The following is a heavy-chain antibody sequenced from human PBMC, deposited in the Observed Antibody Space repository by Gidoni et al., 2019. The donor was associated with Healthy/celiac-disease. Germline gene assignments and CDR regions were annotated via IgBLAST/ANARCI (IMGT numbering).Heavy chain of an antibody. V-gene: IGHV3-21*01. D-gene: IGHD2-15*01. CDR2: ISSSSRYI. CDR3: ARALGYCSGGSCYWYFDL. Sequence: EVQLVESGGGLVKPGGSLRLSCAASGFTFSSYSMNWVRQAPGKGLAWVSSISSSSRYIYYADSVKGRFTISRDNAKNSLYLQMNSLRAEDTAVYYCARALGYCSGGSCYWYFDLWGRGTLVTVSS. J-gene: IGHJ2*01. CDR1: GFTFSSYS.